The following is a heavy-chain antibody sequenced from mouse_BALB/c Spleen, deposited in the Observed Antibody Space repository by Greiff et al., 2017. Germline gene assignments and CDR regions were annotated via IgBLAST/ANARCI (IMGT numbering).Heavy chain of an antibody. D-gene: IGHD2-10*02. CDR3: TRGYGRYGFDY. V-gene: IGHV1S22*01. CDR1: GYTFTSYW. Sequence: LQQPGSELVRPGASVKLSCKASGYTFTSYWMHWVKKRPGQGLEWIGNIYPGSGSTNYDEKFKSKATLTVDTSSSTAYMQLSSLTSEDSAVYYGTRGYGRYGFDYRGEGTTLTVSS. CDR2: IYPGSGST. J-gene: IGHJ2*01.